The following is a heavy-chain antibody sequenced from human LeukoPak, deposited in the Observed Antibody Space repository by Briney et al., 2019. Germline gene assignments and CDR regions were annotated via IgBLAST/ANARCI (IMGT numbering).Heavy chain of an antibody. CDR1: GYTFTAYF. CDR3: ARLGPNYTGSGSYFDT. J-gene: IGHJ4*02. V-gene: IGHV1-2*02. D-gene: IGHD3-10*01. CDR2: INSNSGDT. Sequence: ASVNVSCKASGYTFTAYFIHWVRQAPGHGLEWMGWINSNSGDTDQAQQFHGRVTMTRDTSSTTVYMELNRLTSDDTAVYYCARLGPNYTGSGSYFDTWGQGTLLTVSS.